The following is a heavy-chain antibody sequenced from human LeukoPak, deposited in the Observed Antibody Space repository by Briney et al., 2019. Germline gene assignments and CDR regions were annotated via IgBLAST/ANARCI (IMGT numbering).Heavy chain of an antibody. V-gene: IGHV4-34*01. CDR1: GFTFSSYA. CDR3: ASSCSGGSCYGY. CDR2: INHSGST. Sequence: GSLRLSCAASGFTFSSYAMSWIRQPPGKGLEWIGEINHSGSTNYNPSLKSRVTISVDTSKNQFSLKLSSVTAADTAVYYCASSCSGGSCYGYWGQGTLVTVSS. J-gene: IGHJ4*02. D-gene: IGHD2-15*01.